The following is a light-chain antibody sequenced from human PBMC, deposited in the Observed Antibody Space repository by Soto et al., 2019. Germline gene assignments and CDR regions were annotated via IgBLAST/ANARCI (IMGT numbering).Light chain of an antibody. CDR1: NIGSKS. CDR3: QVWDSSSDLWV. CDR2: DDS. Sequence: SYELTQPPSVAVAPGQTARITCGGNNIGSKSVHWYQQKSGQAPVLVVYDDSDRPSGIPERFSGSNSGNTATLTSSRVEAGDEADYYCQVWDSSSDLWVFGGGTKLTVL. J-gene: IGLJ3*02. V-gene: IGLV3-21*02.